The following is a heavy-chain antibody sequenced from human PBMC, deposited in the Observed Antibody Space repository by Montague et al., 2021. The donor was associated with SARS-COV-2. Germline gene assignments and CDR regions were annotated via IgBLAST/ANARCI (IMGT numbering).Heavy chain of an antibody. J-gene: IGHJ4*02. D-gene: IGHD3-16*02. V-gene: IGHV4-39*01. CDR1: GASISSSENS. Sequence: SETLSLTCTVSGASISSSENSWGWIRQSPGKGLEWFGSIFYSGTTYFNPSLRSRIAISVDTSKNQFSLKVTSVTAADTAVYYCARHVTFGGVVVALDYWGQGHRVSVS. CDR2: IFYSGTT. CDR3: ARHVTFGGVVVALDY.